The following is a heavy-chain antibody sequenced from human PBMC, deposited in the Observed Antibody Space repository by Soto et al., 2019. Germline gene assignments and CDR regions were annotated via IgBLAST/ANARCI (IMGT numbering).Heavy chain of an antibody. D-gene: IGHD3-16*01. Sequence: SGGSLRLSCAASGFTFSRYSMNWVRQAPGKGLEWVSYISSSSSTIYYADSVKGRFTISRDNAKNSLYLQMNSLRDEDTAVYYCARVRSRIGARGKRDAFDIWGQGTMVTVSS. V-gene: IGHV3-48*02. CDR3: ARVRSRIGARGKRDAFDI. CDR1: GFTFSRYS. CDR2: ISSSSSTI. J-gene: IGHJ3*02.